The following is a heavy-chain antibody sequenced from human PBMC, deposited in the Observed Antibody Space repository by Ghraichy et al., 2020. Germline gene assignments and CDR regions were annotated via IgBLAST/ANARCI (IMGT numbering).Heavy chain of an antibody. CDR2: INHSGST. J-gene: IGHJ4*02. Sequence: SETLSLTCAGYGGPFSGYYLTWIRQPPGKGLEWIGEINHSGSTNYNPSLKSRLTISVDTSKNQFSMKLSSVTAADTAVYYCARGRWTMWRTYYFDYWGQGTLVTVSS. V-gene: IGHV4-34*01. CDR1: GGPFSGYY. CDR3: ARGRWTMWRTYYFDY. D-gene: IGHD3-10*02.